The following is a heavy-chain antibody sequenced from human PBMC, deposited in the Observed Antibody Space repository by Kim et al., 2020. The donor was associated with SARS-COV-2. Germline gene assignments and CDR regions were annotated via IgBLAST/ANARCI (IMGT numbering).Heavy chain of an antibody. V-gene: IGHV1-18*01. CDR1: GYTFSSYD. Sequence: ASVKVSCKASGYTFSSYDISWVRQAPGQGLEWMGGIIAIIGNANYAQKLQGRVTITTDTFTNTAYMELSSLRSDDTAVYYCATNGGMGNVAIGIWCQ. CDR3: ATNGGMGNVAIGI. D-gene: IGHD3-16*01. CDR2: IIAIIGNA. J-gene: IGHJ3*02.